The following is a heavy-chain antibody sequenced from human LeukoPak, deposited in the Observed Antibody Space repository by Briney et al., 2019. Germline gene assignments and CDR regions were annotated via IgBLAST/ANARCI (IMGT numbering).Heavy chain of an antibody. CDR2: INPNSGGT. D-gene: IGHD3-3*01. CDR3: AKSSTYYDFWSGYPTVDY. V-gene: IGHV1-2*02. Sequence: GASVKVSCKASGYTFTGYYMHWVRQAPGQGLEWMGWINPNSGGTNYAQKFQGRVTMTRDTSISTAYMELSRLRSDDTAVYYCAKSSTYYDFWSGYPTVDYWGQGTLVTVSS. J-gene: IGHJ4*02. CDR1: GYTFTGYY.